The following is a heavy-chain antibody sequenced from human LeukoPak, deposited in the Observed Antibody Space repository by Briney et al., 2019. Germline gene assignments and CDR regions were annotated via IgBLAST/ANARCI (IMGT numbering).Heavy chain of an antibody. CDR3: AAYDSSGYIRSDY. J-gene: IGHJ4*02. CDR2: FDPEDGDT. CDR1: GYTLTELS. Sequence: ASVKVSCKVSGYTLTELSMHWVRQAPGKGLEWMGGFDPEDGDTIYAQKFQGRVTMTEDTSTDTAYMELSSLRSEDTAVYYCAAYDSSGYIRSDYWGQGTLVTVSS. V-gene: IGHV1-24*01. D-gene: IGHD3-22*01.